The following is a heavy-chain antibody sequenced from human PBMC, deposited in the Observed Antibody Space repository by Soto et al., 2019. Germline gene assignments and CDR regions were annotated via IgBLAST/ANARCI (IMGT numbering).Heavy chain of an antibody. V-gene: IGHV2-5*02. CDR2: IYWDGAK. J-gene: IGHJ5*02. CDR1: GFSLSTSGAA. Sequence: QINLIESGPTLVKPTQPLTLTCTFSGFSLSTSGAAVGWVRQPPGRALEWLALIYWDGAKRYNASLGNRLTITKDTSMNQVVLTLTNVDPADTATYYCAHRATMTIFGLIIDNGIWFDPWGQGTRIIVSS. D-gene: IGHD3-3*01. CDR3: AHRATMTIFGLIIDNGIWFDP.